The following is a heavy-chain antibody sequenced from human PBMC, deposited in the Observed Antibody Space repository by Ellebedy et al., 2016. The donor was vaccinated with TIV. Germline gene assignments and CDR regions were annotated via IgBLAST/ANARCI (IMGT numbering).Heavy chain of an antibody. CDR3: ARGSFAPDY. CDR2: LTFDGKHT. CDR1: GFTITAHG. Sequence: GESLKISCAASGFTITAHGMTWVRQAPGKGLEWVSSLTFDGKHTFYANSVKGRFTISRDSSKNTLYLQLNSLTPEDTALHYCARGSFAPDYWGRGTLVTVSS. J-gene: IGHJ4*02. D-gene: IGHD2-15*01. V-gene: IGHV3-23*01.